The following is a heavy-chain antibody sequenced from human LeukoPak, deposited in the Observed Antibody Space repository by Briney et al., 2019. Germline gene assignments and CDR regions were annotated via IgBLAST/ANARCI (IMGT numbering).Heavy chain of an antibody. J-gene: IGHJ5*02. CDR2: IYYSGST. Sequence: SETLSLTCTVSGGSISSSSYYWGWIRQPPGKGLEWIGSIYYSGSTYYNPSLKSRVTISVDTTKNQFSLKLSSVTAADTAVYYCARHDYGAYQGFDPWGQGTLVTVSS. CDR1: GGSISSSSYY. V-gene: IGHV4-39*01. D-gene: IGHD4-17*01. CDR3: ARHDYGAYQGFDP.